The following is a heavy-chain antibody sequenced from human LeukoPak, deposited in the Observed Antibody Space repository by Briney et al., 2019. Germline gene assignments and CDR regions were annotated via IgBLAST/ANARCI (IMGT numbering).Heavy chain of an antibody. CDR2: IPASGGST. V-gene: IGHV3-23*01. J-gene: IGHJ4*01. CDR1: GFTFSSNV. D-gene: IGHD6-19*01. CDR3: AKESSGGWYFDY. Sequence: GGSLRLSCVASGFTFSSNVMIWVRQAPGKGLEWVSSIPASGGSTYYADSVKGRFTISRDNSKNSLYLQMNSLRAEDTAVYYCAKESSGGWYFDYWGHGTLVTVSS.